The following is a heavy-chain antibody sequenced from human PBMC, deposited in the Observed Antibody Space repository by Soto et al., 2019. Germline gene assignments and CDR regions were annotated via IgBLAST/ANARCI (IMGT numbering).Heavy chain of an antibody. J-gene: IGHJ6*02. CDR1: GFTFSSYW. CDR2: IKQDGSEK. Sequence: VGSLRLSCAASGFTFSSYWMSWVRQAPGKGLEWVANIKQDGSEKYYMDSVKGRFTISRDNAKNSLYLQMTSLRAEDTAVYDCAGGNALDVWGQGTKVTV. CDR3: AGGNALDV. V-gene: IGHV3-7*01.